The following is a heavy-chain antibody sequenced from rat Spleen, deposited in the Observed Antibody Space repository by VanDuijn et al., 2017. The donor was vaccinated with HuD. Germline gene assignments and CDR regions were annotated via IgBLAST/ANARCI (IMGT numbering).Heavy chain of an antibody. CDR1: GFSLTSYT. CDR3: TRDLGYYSSYRGVMDA. D-gene: IGHD1-2*01. Sequence: QVQLKESGPGLVQPSQTLSLTCTVSGFSLTSYTVSWVRQPPGKGLEWMGVMWSGGSTAYNSALKSRLSISRDTSKSQVFLKMNSLQTEDTAIYYCTRDLGYYSSYRGVMDAWGQGASVTVSS. CDR2: MWSGGST. J-gene: IGHJ4*01. V-gene: IGHV2-15*01.